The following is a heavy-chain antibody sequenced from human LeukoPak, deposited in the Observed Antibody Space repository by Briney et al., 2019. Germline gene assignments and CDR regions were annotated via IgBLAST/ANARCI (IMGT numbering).Heavy chain of an antibody. CDR3: ARDPPGSPRHRFDY. V-gene: IGHV4-34*01. D-gene: IGHD6-13*01. Sequence: SETLSLTCAVSGGSFSGYYWSWIRQPPGKGLEWIGEINHSGSTNYNPSLKSRVTISVDTSKNQFSLKLSSVTAADTAVYYCARDPPGSPRHRFDYWGQGTLVTVSS. CDR1: GGSFSGYY. J-gene: IGHJ4*02. CDR2: INHSGST.